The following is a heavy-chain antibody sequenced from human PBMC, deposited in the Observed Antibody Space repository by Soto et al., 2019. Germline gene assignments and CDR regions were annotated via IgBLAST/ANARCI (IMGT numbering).Heavy chain of an antibody. Sequence: GGSLRLSCAASGFTFSSYGMHWVRQAPGKGLEWVAVISYDGSNKYYADSVKGRFTISRDNSKNTLYLQMNSLRAEDTAVYYCAGIGELFDYWGQGTLVTVSS. J-gene: IGHJ4*02. V-gene: IGHV3-30*03. CDR3: AGIGELFDY. CDR1: GFTFSSYG. CDR2: ISYDGSNK. D-gene: IGHD3-10*01.